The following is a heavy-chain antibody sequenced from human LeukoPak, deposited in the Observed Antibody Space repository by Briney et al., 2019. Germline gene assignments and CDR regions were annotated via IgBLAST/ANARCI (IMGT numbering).Heavy chain of an antibody. V-gene: IGHV3-23*01. D-gene: IGHD3-3*01. CDR1: GFTFSSYA. CDR2: ISGSGGSI. CDR3: AKDARGDYDFWSGYYS. Sequence: PGGSLRLSCADSGFTFSSYAMSWVRQAPGKGLEWVSAISGSGGSIYYADSVKGRFTISRDNSKNTLYLQMNSLRAEDTAVYYCAKDARGDYDFWSGYYSWGQGTLVTVSS. J-gene: IGHJ4*02.